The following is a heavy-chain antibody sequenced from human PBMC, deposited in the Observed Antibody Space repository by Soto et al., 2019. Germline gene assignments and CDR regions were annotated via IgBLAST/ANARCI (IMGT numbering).Heavy chain of an antibody. CDR1: GGSISSGGYS. CDR3: ARAHPITIFGVANGMDV. CDR2: IYHSGST. D-gene: IGHD3-3*01. J-gene: IGHJ6*02. Sequence: PSETLSLTCAVSGGSISSGGYSWSWIRQPPGKGLEWIGYIYHSGSTYYNPSLKSRVTISVDRSKNQFSLKLSSVTAADTAVYYCARAHPITIFGVANGMDVWGQGTTVTVSS. V-gene: IGHV4-30-2*01.